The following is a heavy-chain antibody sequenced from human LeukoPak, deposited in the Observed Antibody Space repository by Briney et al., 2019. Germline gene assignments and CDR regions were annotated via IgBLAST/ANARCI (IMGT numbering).Heavy chain of an antibody. CDR3: ARDSGLSGYDLLDY. CDR2: IKQDGSEK. D-gene: IGHD5-12*01. Sequence: SGGSLRLSCAASGFTFSSSWMNWVRQAPGKGLEWVANIKQDGSEKYYVDSVKGRFTISRDNAKNSVYLQMSSLRAEDTAVYYCARDSGLSGYDLLDYWGQGTLVTVSS. CDR1: GFTFSSSW. V-gene: IGHV3-7*01. J-gene: IGHJ4*02.